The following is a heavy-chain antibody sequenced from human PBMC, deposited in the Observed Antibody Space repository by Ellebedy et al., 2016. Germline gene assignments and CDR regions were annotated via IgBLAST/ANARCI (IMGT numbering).Heavy chain of an antibody. D-gene: IGHD2-8*01. J-gene: IGHJ4*02. V-gene: IGHV3-23*01. CDR3: AKGGMQYFEN. Sequence: GGSLRLSCAASGFTFSGQTMSWVRQASGKGPEWVSSINNNGDGTFYADSVKGRFTTSRDNSKNTLYLQLNSLRPEDTAIYYCAKGGMQYFENWGQGTLVTVSS. CDR1: GFTFSGQT. CDR2: INNNGDGT.